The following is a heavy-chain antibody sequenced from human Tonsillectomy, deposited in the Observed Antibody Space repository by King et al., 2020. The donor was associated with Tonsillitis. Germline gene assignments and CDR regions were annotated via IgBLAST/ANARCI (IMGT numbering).Heavy chain of an antibody. Sequence: QLQESGSGLVKPSXTLSLTCAVSGXSIXSXGYSWSWIRQPPGKGLEWIGYIYHSGSTYYNPSLKSRVTISVDRSKNQFSLKLSSLTAADTAVDYCAXGGTVXTLPXHWGQXTLVTV. J-gene: IGHJ4*02. CDR2: IYHSGST. CDR1: GXSIXSXGYS. D-gene: IGHD1-1*01. CDR3: AXGGTVXTLPXH. V-gene: IGHV4-30-2*01.